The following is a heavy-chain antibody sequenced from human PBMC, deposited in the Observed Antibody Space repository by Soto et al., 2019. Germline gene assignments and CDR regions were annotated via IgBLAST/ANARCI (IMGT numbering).Heavy chain of an antibody. Sequence: SETLSLTCTVSGGSISSSSDYWGWIRQPPGKGLEWIGSIYYSGSTYYNPSLKSRVTISVDTSKNQFSLKLSSVTAADTAVYYCARHGDYYDSSGSRFDPWGQGTLVTVSS. V-gene: IGHV4-39*01. D-gene: IGHD3-22*01. CDR3: ARHGDYYDSSGSRFDP. CDR2: IYYSGST. CDR1: GGSISSSSDY. J-gene: IGHJ5*02.